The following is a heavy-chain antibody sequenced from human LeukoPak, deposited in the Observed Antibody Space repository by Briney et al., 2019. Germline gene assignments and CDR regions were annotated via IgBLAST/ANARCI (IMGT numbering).Heavy chain of an antibody. Sequence: GGSLRLSCAASGFTFSSYGMHWVRQAPGKGLEWVAVISYDGSNKYYADSVKGRFTISRDNSKNTLYLQMNSLRAEDTAVYYCAKDSNSGSSYYFHGMDVWGQGTTVTVSS. CDR3: AKDSNSGSSYYFHGMDV. V-gene: IGHV3-30*18. D-gene: IGHD3-10*01. CDR2: ISYDGSNK. J-gene: IGHJ6*02. CDR1: GFTFSSYG.